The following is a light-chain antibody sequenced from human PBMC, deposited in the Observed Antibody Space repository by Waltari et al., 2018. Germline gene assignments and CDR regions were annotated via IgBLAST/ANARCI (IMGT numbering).Light chain of an antibody. CDR3: ASWDDGLNGWV. V-gene: IGLV1-44*01. CDR2: YNK. J-gene: IGLJ3*02. CDR1: SSNIGNNP. Sequence: SFLPQAPSASGTPGQRVIISCSGSSSNIGNNPVNWYQQFPGTAPKLPIFYNKERPSGGPDRPSGSKSRTPASLAISRLQSEDEADYYCASWDDGLNGWVFGGGTRLTVL.